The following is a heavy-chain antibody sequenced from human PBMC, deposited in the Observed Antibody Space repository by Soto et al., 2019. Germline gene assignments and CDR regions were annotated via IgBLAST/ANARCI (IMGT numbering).Heavy chain of an antibody. CDR2: IIPIFGTA. Sequence: SVKVSCKASGGTFSSYAISWVRQAPGQGLEWMGGIIPIFGTANYAQKFQGRVTITADESTSTAYMELSSLRSEDTAVNYCAKKGGIQKYYYVRDVGGQGPTVPVPS. CDR1: GGTFSSYA. CDR3: AKKGGIQKYYYVRDV. V-gene: IGHV1-69*13. J-gene: IGHJ6*02. D-gene: IGHD5-18*01.